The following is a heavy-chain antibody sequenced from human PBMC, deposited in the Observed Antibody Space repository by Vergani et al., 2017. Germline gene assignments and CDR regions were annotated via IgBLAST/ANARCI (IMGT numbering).Heavy chain of an antibody. CDR1: GFTVSSNY. D-gene: IGHD3-3*01. CDR3: ARGTIFGVVTGPIDY. V-gene: IGHV3-53*02. Sequence: EVQLVETGGGLIQPGGSLRLSCAASGFTVSSNYMSWVRQAPGKGLEWVSVIYSGGSTYYADSVKGRFTISRDNSKNTLYLQMNSLRAEDTAVYYCARGTIFGVVTGPIDYWGQGTQVTVSS. CDR2: IYSGGST. J-gene: IGHJ4*02.